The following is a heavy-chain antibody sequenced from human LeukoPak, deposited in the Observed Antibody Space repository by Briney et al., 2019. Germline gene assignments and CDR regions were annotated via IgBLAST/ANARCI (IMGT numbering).Heavy chain of an antibody. J-gene: IGHJ4*02. CDR1: GGSFSGYY. CDR2: INHSGST. D-gene: IGHD3-22*01. CDR3: ARGVRYYYDSSGYLYYFDY. Sequence: SETLSLTCAVYGGSFSGYYWSWIRQPPGKGLEWIGEINHSGSTNCNPSLKSRVTISVDTSKNQFSLKLSSVTAADTAVYYCARGVRYYYDSSGYLYYFDYWGQGTLVTVSS. V-gene: IGHV4-34*01.